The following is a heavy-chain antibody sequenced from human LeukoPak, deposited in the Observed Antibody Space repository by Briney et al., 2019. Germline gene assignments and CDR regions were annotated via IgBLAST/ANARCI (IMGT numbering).Heavy chain of an antibody. CDR2: ISYTGTYI. D-gene: IGHD1-26*01. CDR3: VRDRGTYRPIDY. CDR1: AFSLSAYN. V-gene: IGHV3-21*04. J-gene: IGHJ4*02. Sequence: GGSLRLSCAASAFSLSAYNMNWIRQASGKGLEWVSSISYTGTYIYYAVSVKGRLTISRDNAQNSLYLQMNSLRAEDTAIYYCVRDRGTYRPIDYWGQGTLVTVSS.